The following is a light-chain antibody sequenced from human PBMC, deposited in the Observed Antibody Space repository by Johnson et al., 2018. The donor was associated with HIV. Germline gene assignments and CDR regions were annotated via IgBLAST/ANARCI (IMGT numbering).Light chain of an antibody. J-gene: IGLJ1*01. CDR3: GTWDSSLSAGV. CDR1: SSDMGNYA. Sequence: QSVLTQPPSVSAAPGQKVTISCSGSSSDMGNYAVSWYQQLPGTAPKLLIYENNKRPSGIPDRFSGSKSGTSATLGITGLQTGDETDYYCGTWDSSLSAGVFGTGTKVTVL. CDR2: ENN. V-gene: IGLV1-51*02.